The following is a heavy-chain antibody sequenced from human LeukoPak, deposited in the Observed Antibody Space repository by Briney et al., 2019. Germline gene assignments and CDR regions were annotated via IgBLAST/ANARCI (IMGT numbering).Heavy chain of an antibody. CDR2: IKQDGSER. D-gene: IGHD2/OR15-2a*01. J-gene: IGHJ4*02. Sequence: PGGSLRLSCTSSGFTFSRHWMSWVRQAPGKGPEWVANIKQDGSERYYVGSVKGRFTISRDNARNSLFLQMNSLRAEDTAVYYCARDGGHSTDLDYWGQGTLVTVSS. V-gene: IGHV3-7*01. CDR3: ARDGGHSTDLDY. CDR1: GFTFSRHW.